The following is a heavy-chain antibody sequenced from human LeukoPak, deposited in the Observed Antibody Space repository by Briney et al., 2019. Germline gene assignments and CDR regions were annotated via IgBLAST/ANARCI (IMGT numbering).Heavy chain of an antibody. CDR1: GFIFSRYW. J-gene: IGHJ6*02. CDR3: ARDPYSSAWSYGMDV. V-gene: IGHV3-7*05. CDR2: IKQDGSEE. Sequence: GGSLRLSCAAPGFIFSRYWMSWVRQAPGKGLEWVANIKQDGSEEVYVDSVKGRFTISRDNAKNSLFLQMNTLRAEDTAVYYCARDPYSSAWSYGMDVWGQGTTVTVSS. D-gene: IGHD6-6*01.